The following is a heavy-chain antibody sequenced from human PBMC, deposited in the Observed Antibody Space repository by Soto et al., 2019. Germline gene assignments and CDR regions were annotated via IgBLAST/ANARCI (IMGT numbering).Heavy chain of an antibody. J-gene: IGHJ6*02. D-gene: IGHD3-10*01. Sequence: PGESVKISCKGSGYSFTRYWIGWVRQMPGKGLECMGIIYPGDSDTRYSPSFQGQVTISADKSISTAYLQWSSLKASDTAMYYCAGGGVRGVITRTRDYYGMDVWGQGTTVTVSS. CDR1: GYSFTRYW. CDR2: IYPGDSDT. V-gene: IGHV5-51*01. CDR3: AGGGVRGVITRTRDYYGMDV.